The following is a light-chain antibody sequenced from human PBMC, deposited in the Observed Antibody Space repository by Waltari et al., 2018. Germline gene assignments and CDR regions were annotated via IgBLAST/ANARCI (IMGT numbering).Light chain of an antibody. CDR3: QQRSNWTPHT. CDR2: DAS. CDR1: QSLGSY. V-gene: IGKV3-11*01. Sequence: EIVLTQSPATLSLSPGDTATLSCRASQSLGSYLAWYQQKPGQPPRLLIYDASNWATGLPARLRGSGSGTDFTLTISSLEAQDFAVYYCQQRSNWTPHTFGQGARLEIK. J-gene: IGKJ2*01.